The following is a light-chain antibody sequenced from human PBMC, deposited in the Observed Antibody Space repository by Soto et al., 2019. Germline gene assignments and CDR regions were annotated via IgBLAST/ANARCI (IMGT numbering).Light chain of an antibody. CDR1: QSVTKDY. CDR3: QQTSSSPLT. CDR2: DAS. Sequence: EIVLTQYPGTLSLSPGERDTLSCKASQSVTKDYLAWYQQKPGQAPRLLIHDASSRATGIPDRFSGSGSGTDFPLTISRLEPEDFAVYYCQQTSSSPLTFGGGTKVEIK. V-gene: IGKV3-20*01. J-gene: IGKJ4*01.